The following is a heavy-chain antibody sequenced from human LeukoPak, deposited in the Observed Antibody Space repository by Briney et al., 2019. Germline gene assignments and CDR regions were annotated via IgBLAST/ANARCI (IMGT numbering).Heavy chain of an antibody. V-gene: IGHV3-11*01. J-gene: IGHJ6*02. D-gene: IGHD3-10*01. CDR3: AKDGGISLWYGMDV. CDR1: GFTFSRYY. CDR2: ISDSGSTV. Sequence: SGGSLRLSCAASGFTFSRYYMSWIRQAPGKGLEWVSYISDSGSTVFYADSVKGRFTISRDNAKNSLYLQMNSLRAEDTAVYYCAKDGGISLWYGMDVWGQGTTVTVSS.